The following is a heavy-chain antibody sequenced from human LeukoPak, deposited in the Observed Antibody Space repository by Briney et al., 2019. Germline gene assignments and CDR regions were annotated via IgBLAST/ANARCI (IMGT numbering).Heavy chain of an antibody. CDR3: ARSLYSYGPYNWFDP. J-gene: IGHJ5*02. D-gene: IGHD5-18*01. CDR2: IYYSGST. CDR1: GGSISSGGYY. V-gene: IGHV4-31*03. Sequence: SETLSLTCPVSGGSISSGGYYWSWIRQHPGKGLEWIGYIYYSGSTYYNPSLKSRVTISVDTSKNQFSLKLSSVTAADTAVYYCARSLYSYGPYNWFDPWGQGTLVTVSS.